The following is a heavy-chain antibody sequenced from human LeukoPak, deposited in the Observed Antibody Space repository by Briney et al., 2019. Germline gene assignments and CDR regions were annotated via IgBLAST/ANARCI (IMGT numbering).Heavy chain of an antibody. V-gene: IGHV1-69*10. CDR2: FIPILGTA. CDR3: AGIPVFGVVLHQEPV. Sequence: SVKVSCKASGGTFSDYALNWVRQAPGQGLEWMGVFIPILGTANSAQKFQDRVTITADISTNTAYMELSSLRSEDTAVYSCAGIPVFGVVLHQEPVWGKGTTVTVSS. J-gene: IGHJ6*04. CDR1: GGTFSDYA. D-gene: IGHD3-3*01.